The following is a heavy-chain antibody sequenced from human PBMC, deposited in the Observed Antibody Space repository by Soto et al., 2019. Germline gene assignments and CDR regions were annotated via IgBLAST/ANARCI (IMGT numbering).Heavy chain of an antibody. V-gene: IGHV1-18*01. D-gene: IGHD4-17*01. CDR1: GYTFTSYG. J-gene: IGHJ3*02. CDR3: ARDHYGDSTKTAFDI. CDR2: ISAYNGNT. Sequence: ASVKVSCKASGYTFTSYGISLVRQAPGQGLEWMGWISAYNGNTNYAQKLQGRVTMTTDTSTSTAYMELRSLRSDDTAVYYCARDHYGDSTKTAFDIWGQGTMVTVSS.